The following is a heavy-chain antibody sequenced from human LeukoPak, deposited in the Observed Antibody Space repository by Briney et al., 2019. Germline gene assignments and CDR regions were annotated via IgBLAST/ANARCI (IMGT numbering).Heavy chain of an antibody. CDR3: ARSGGSCYSDPCMDV. D-gene: IGHD2-15*01. CDR1: GFIVSSNY. Sequence: QPGGSLRLSCAASGFIVSSNYMNWVRQAPGKGLEWVSVLYSGGSTYYADSVKGRFTISRDNSKNTLYLQMNSLRAEDTAVYYCARSGGSCYSDPCMDVWGQGTTVTVSS. J-gene: IGHJ6*02. CDR2: LYSGGST. V-gene: IGHV3-66*01.